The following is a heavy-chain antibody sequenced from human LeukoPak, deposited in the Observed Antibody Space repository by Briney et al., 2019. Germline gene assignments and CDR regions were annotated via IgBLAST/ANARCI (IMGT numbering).Heavy chain of an antibody. CDR1: GDSINSASNS. J-gene: IGHJ4*02. CDR2: TYYSGNS. V-gene: IGHV4-30-4*07. Sequence: SETLSLTCAASGDSINSASNSWNWIRQPPGKGLEWIGYTYYSGNSYYNPSLKTPVTISVDTSKNQFPLRLTSVTAADTAVYYCARGVANFAYLDNWGRGTLVTVSS. D-gene: IGHD5-12*01. CDR3: ARGVANFAYLDN.